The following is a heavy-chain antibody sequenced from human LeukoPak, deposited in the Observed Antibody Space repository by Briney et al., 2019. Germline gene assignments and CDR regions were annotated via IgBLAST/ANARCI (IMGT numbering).Heavy chain of an antibody. CDR3: TRDLGRYYMDV. CDR2: IRSKAYGGTT. J-gene: IGHJ6*03. D-gene: IGHD1-26*01. Sequence: GGSLRLSCTASGFTLGDYAMSWFRQAPGKGLEWVGFIRSKAYGGTTEYAASVKGRFTISRDDSKSIAYLQMNSLKTEDTAVYYCTRDLGRYYMDVWGKGTTVTVSS. V-gene: IGHV3-49*03. CDR1: GFTLGDYA.